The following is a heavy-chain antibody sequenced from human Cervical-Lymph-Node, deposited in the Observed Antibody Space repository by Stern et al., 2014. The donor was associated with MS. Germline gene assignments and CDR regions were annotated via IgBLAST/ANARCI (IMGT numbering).Heavy chain of an antibody. CDR2: IYSDDNT. J-gene: IGHJ1*01. CDR3: AREPGNWNQH. CDR1: GFTVSSNH. V-gene: IGHV3-53*01. Sequence: EDQLVESGGGLIQPGGSLRLSCAASGFTVSSNHMSWVRQAPGKGLEWVSVIYSDDNTYYADSVRGRFTISRDNSKNTLYLQLNSLRVEDTAVYYCAREPGNWNQHWGQGTLVTVSS. D-gene: IGHD1-1*01.